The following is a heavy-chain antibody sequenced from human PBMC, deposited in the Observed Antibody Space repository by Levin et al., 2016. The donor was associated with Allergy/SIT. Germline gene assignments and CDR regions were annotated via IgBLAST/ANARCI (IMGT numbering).Heavy chain of an antibody. CDR3: ARDNPAWSGYYLDY. Sequence: GSLRLSCTVSGGSISSYYWSWIRQPPGKGLEWIGCIYYSGSTNYDPSLKSRVTISVDTSKNQFSLKLSSVTAADTAVYYCARDNPAWSGYYLDYWGQGTLVTVSS. D-gene: IGHD3-3*01. CDR2: IYYSGST. CDR1: GGSISSYY. V-gene: IGHV4-59*13. J-gene: IGHJ4*02.